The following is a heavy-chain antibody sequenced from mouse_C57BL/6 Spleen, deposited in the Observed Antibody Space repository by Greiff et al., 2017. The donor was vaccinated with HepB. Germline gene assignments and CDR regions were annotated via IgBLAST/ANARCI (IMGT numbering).Heavy chain of an antibody. CDR1: GYAFSSSW. Sequence: QVQLQQSGPELVKPGASVKISCKASGYAFSSSWMNWVKQRPGKGLEWIGRIYPGDGDTNYNGKFKGKATLTADKSSSTAYMQLSSLTSEDSAVYFCAKNPSDGDYWYVDVWGTGTTVTVSS. CDR2: IYPGDGDT. J-gene: IGHJ1*03. V-gene: IGHV1-82*01. CDR3: AKNPSDGDYWYVDV. D-gene: IGHD2-13*01.